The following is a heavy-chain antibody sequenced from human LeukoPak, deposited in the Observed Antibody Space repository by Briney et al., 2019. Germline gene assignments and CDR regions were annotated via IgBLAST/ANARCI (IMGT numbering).Heavy chain of an antibody. D-gene: IGHD6-13*01. CDR3: AGLSSPDFDY. CDR1: GYTFTSYG. J-gene: IGHJ4*02. V-gene: IGHV1-69*13. CDR2: IIPILGTA. Sequence: GASVKVSCKASGYTFTSYGISWVRQAPGQGLEWMGGIIPILGTANYAQKFQGRVTITADESTSTAYMELSSLRSEDTAVYYCAGLSSPDFDYWGQGTLVTVSS.